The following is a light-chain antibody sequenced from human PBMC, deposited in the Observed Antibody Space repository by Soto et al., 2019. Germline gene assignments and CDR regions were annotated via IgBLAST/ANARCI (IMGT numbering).Light chain of an antibody. V-gene: IGKV1-39*01. J-gene: IGKJ2*01. CDR1: QSISKF. Sequence: DIPMTQSPSSLSASVGDTVTITCRASQSISKFLNWYQQNPGKAPRVLIYAASSLQSGVPSRFSGSGSGTDFTLTINSLQPEDFATYYCQQSYSTLYTFGQGTKVEIK. CDR2: AAS. CDR3: QQSYSTLYT.